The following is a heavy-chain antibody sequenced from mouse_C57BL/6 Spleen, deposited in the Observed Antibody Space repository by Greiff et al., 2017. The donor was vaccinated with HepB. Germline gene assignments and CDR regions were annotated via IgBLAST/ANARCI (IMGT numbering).Heavy chain of an antibody. D-gene: IGHD2-5*01. CDR3: ARNSKAYAMDY. CDR2: ISSGSSTI. J-gene: IGHJ4*01. CDR1: GFTFSDYG. Sequence: EVMLVESGGGLVKPGGSLKLSCAASGFTFSDYGMHWVRQAPEKGLEWVAYISSGSSTIYYADTVKGRFTISRDNAKNTLFLQMTSLRSEDTAMYYCARNSKAYAMDYWGQGTSVTVSS. V-gene: IGHV5-17*01.